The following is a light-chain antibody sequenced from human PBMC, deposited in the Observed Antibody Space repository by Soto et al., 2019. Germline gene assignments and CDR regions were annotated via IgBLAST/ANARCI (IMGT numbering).Light chain of an antibody. CDR2: AAS. J-gene: IGKJ5*01. V-gene: IGKV1-39*01. CDR1: QSISIW. CDR3: QQTYSTPPIT. Sequence: DIQMTQSPSTLSASVGDRVTITCRASQSISIWLAWYQQKPGKAPQLLIYAASSLHSGVPSRFSGSGSGRDFTLTISSLQPEDFATYFCQQTYSTPPITFGQGTRLEIK.